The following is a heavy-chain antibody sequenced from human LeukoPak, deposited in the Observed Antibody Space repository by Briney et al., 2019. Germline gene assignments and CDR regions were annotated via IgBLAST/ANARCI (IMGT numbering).Heavy chain of an antibody. J-gene: IGHJ4*02. CDR2: IYYTGSP. V-gene: IGHV4-39*07. D-gene: IGHD2-2*01. CDR1: GGPIGSSSYY. CDR3: ARVYCSSTSCRHDY. Sequence: SETLSLTCTVSGGPIGSSSYYWGWIRQPPGKGLEWIGSIYYTGSPYYNPSLKSRVTISVDKSKNQFSLKLSSVTAADTAVYYCARVYCSSTSCRHDYWGQGTLVTVSS.